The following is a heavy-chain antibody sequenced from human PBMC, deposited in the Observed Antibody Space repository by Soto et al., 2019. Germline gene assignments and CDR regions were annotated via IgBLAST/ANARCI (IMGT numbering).Heavy chain of an antibody. CDR2: INYSGTTT. CDR3: AKDAPGYQLFLY. CDR1: GFTFSDYA. J-gene: IGHJ4*02. D-gene: IGHD1-1*01. Sequence: PGGSLRLSCTASGFTFSDYAMTWVRQAPGKGLEWVSTINYSGTTTYNADSVKGRFTISRDSSKNTLYLQMNSLRAEDTAVYYCAKDAPGYQLFLYWGQGTPVTVSS. V-gene: IGHV3-23*01.